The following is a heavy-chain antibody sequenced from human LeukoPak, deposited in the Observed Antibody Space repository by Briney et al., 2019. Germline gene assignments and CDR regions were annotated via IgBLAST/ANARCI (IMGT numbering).Heavy chain of an antibody. CDR3: ASLPYYYDSSGYYYVGMGAFDI. CDR1: GFTFSNYW. Sequence: GGSLRLSCAASGFTFSNYWMSWVRQAPGKGLEWVAHINKDGSEIYYVDSVKGRFTISRDNAKNTLYLQMNSLRAEDTAVYYCASLPYYYDSSGYYYVGMGAFDIWGQGTMVTVSS. CDR2: INKDGSEI. V-gene: IGHV3-7*01. D-gene: IGHD3-22*01. J-gene: IGHJ3*02.